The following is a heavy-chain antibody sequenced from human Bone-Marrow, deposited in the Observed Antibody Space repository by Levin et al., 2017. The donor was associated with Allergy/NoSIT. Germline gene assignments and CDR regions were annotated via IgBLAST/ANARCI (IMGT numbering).Heavy chain of an antibody. CDR3: ARGLSLDGMDV. Sequence: ASVKVSCKASGYTFGISDIHWVRQVTGQGLEWMGWMNPDSGVTGYAQKFQGRVTLTRDTSITTAYMELTRLRYDDTAVYFCARGLSLDGMDVWGQGTTVIVSS. CDR2: MNPDSGVT. J-gene: IGHJ6*01. CDR1: GYTFGISD. V-gene: IGHV1-8*01.